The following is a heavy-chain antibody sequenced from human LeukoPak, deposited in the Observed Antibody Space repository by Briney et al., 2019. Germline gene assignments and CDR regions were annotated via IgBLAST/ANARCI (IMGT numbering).Heavy chain of an antibody. D-gene: IGHD6-19*01. J-gene: IGHJ6*03. CDR1: GFTFSSYW. CDR2: IKQDGSEK. CDR3: AKEGIAVAGTDYYYMDV. V-gene: IGHV3-7*01. Sequence: PGGSLRLSCAASGFTFSSYWMSWVRQAPGKGLEWVANIKQDGSEKYYVDSVKGRFTISRDSAKNSLYLQMNSLRAEDTAVYYCAKEGIAVAGTDYYYMDVWGKGTTVTISS.